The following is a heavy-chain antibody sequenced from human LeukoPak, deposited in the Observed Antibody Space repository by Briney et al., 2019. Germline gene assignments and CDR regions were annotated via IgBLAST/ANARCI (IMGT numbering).Heavy chain of an antibody. CDR1: GGSFSGYY. D-gene: IGHD5-18*01. CDR3: ARGKGYSYGYFWFDP. V-gene: IGHV4-34*01. Sequence: SETLSLTCAVYGGSFSGYYWSWIRQPPGKGLEWIGEINHSVSTNYNPSLKSRVTISVDTSRSLFSLKLSSVTAADTAAYYCARGKGYSYGYFWFDPWGQGTLVTVSS. CDR2: INHSVST. J-gene: IGHJ5*02.